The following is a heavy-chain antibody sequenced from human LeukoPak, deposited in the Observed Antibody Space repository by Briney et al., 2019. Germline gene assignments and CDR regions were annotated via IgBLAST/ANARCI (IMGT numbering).Heavy chain of an antibody. V-gene: IGHV4-39*07. Sequence: SETLSLTCTVSGGSISSGSYYWGWIRQPSGKGLEWIGSIYYSGSTYYNPSLKSRVTISVDTSKNQFSLKLSSVTAADTAVYYCARDRPRLRGYSYGYYYYMDVWGKGTTVTVSS. CDR2: IYYSGST. CDR1: GGSISSGSYY. CDR3: ARDRPRLRGYSYGYYYYMDV. J-gene: IGHJ6*03. D-gene: IGHD5-18*01.